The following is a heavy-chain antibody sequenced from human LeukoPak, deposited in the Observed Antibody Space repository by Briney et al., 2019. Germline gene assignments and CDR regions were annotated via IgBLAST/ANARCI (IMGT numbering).Heavy chain of an antibody. D-gene: IGHD1-1*01. CDR1: GCSSTIYS. V-gene: IGHV5-51*01. J-gene: IGHJ6*03. Sequence: GPLHTSGQASGCSSTIYSSGCVRHIPGKGLGCMGIIYPGDADTRYSSSFQGQVTISADKSISTAYLQWSSVKAADTAMYYCARGPAGTTDYYYYMDVWGKGTTVTISS. CDR3: ARGPAGTTDYYYYMDV. CDR2: IYPGDADT.